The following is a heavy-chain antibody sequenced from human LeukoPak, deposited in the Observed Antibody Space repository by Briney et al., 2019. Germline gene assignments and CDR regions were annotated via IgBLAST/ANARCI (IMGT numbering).Heavy chain of an antibody. D-gene: IGHD3-10*01. J-gene: IGHJ3*02. V-gene: IGHV4-59*01. CDR1: GGSINNYY. CDR2: IYYSGST. Sequence: PSETLSLTCSVSGGSINNYYWSWIRQPPGKGLEWIGNIYYSGSTNYNPSLKSRVSISVDTSKNQFSLKLSSVTAADTAVYYCARAGVGRGDAFDIWGQGTMVTVSS. CDR3: ARAGVGRGDAFDI.